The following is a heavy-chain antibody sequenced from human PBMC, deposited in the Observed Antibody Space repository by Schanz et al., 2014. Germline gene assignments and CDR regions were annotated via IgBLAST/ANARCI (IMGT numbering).Heavy chain of an antibody. D-gene: IGHD3-9*01. V-gene: IGHV3-13*01. J-gene: IGHJ4*02. CDR2: IGYLGDT. CDR1: GFTLSNSD. CDR3: ARDSRPNYEFLTAYYSIDY. Sequence: EVQLVESGGGLVKPGGSLRLSCAASGFTLSNSDMHWVRQGTGKGLEWVSTIGYLGDTYYPDSVKGRFTVSRDSGQNSLYLQMNSLRAEDTAVYYCARDSRPNYEFLTAYYSIDYWGQGTLVTVSS.